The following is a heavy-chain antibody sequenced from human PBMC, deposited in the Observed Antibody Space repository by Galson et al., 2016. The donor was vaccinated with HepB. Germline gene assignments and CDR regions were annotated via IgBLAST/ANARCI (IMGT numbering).Heavy chain of an antibody. J-gene: IGHJ4*02. CDR3: ARRRAPGRMAAGFDY. Sequence: SSYAMHWVRQPPGKGLEWVAVISYDGINKYYVDSVNGRFTISRDNSKNTLFLQMNSLRPEDTAVYYCARRRAPGRMAAGFDYWGQGTLVTVSS. V-gene: IGHV3-30*04. CDR2: ISYDGINK. CDR1: SSYA. D-gene: IGHD6-25*01.